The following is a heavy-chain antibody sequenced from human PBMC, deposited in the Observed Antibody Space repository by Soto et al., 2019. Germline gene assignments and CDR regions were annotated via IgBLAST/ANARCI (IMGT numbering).Heavy chain of an antibody. Sequence: PGESLKISCKGSGYSFTSYWIGWVRQMPGKGLEWMGIIYPGDSDTRYSPSFQGQVTISADKSISTAYLQWSSLKASDTAMYYCARRQGDYSGYYYYYMDVWGKGTTVTVSS. CDR2: IYPGDSDT. CDR3: ARRQGDYSGYYYYYMDV. D-gene: IGHD4-17*01. J-gene: IGHJ6*03. V-gene: IGHV5-51*01. CDR1: GYSFTSYW.